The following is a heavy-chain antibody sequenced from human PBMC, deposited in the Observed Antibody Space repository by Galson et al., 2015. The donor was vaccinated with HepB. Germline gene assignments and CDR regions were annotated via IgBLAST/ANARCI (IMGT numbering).Heavy chain of an antibody. D-gene: IGHD2-2*01. Sequence: SVKVSCKASGYTFTSYGISWVRQAPGQGLEWMGWISAYNGNTNYAQKLQGRVTMTTDTSTSTAYMELRSLRSDDTAVYYCASNRIVVVPAAMGDYYYYGMDVWGQGTTVTVSS. J-gene: IGHJ6*02. CDR2: ISAYNGNT. CDR1: GYTFTSYG. V-gene: IGHV1-18*01. CDR3: ASNRIVVVPAAMGDYYYYGMDV.